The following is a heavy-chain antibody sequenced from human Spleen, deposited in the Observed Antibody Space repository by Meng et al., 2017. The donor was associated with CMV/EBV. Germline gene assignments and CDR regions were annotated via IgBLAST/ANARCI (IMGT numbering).Heavy chain of an antibody. CDR3: ARDAGY. V-gene: IGHV4-39*07. CDR2: MYNSGST. CDR1: GGSISSGGFY. Sequence: GSLRLSCTVFGGSISSGGFYWNWIRQPPGKGLEWIGSMYNSGSTHYNPSLKSRVTISIDTPKNQFSLRLTSVTAADTAVYYCARDAGYWSQGTLVTVSS. J-gene: IGHJ4*02.